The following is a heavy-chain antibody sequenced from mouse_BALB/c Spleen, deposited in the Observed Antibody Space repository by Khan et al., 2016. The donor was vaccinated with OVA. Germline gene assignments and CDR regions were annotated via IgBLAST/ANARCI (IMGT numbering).Heavy chain of an antibody. J-gene: IGHJ3*01. D-gene: IGHD1-1*01. V-gene: IGHV1-7*01. CDR2: INPSTDYT. CDR3: TNDGSSAAWFTY. CDR1: GYTFTSYW. Sequence: VQLQQSGAELAKPGASVKMSCKASGYTFTSYWMHWVKQRPGQGLEWIGYINPSTDYTEYNQKFKDKATLTADKSSSTAYMQLTSLTSEDSAVYDCTNDGSSAAWFTYWGQGTLVTVSA.